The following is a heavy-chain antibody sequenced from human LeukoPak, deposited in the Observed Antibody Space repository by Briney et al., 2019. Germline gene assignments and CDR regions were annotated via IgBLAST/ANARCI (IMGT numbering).Heavy chain of an antibody. J-gene: IGHJ3*02. CDR2: INHSGST. CDR3: AKQRRPAYYYGSGSAFDI. V-gene: IGHV4-34*01. CDR1: GGSFSGYY. D-gene: IGHD3-10*01. Sequence: KPSETLSLTCAVYGGSFSGYYWSWIRQPPGKGLEWIGEINHSGSTNYNPSLKSRVTISVDTSKNQFSLKLSSVTAADTAVYYCAKQRRPAYYYGSGSAFDIWGQGTMVTVSS.